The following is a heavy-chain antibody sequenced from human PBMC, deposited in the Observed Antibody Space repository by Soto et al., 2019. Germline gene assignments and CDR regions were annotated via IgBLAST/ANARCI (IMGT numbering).Heavy chain of an antibody. J-gene: IGHJ4*02. D-gene: IGHD3-16*01. CDR3: ARALVWAAYFDY. CDR2: IYYSGST. V-gene: IGHV4-39*07. Sequence: PSETLSLTCTVSGGSISSSSYYWGWIRQPPGKGLEWIGSIYYSGSTNYNPSLKSRVTISVDTSKNQFSLKLSSVTAADTAVYYCARALVWAAYFDYWGQGTLVTVSS. CDR1: GGSISSSSYY.